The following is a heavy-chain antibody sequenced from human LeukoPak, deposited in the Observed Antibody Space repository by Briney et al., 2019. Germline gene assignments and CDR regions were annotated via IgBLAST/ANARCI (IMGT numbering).Heavy chain of an antibody. CDR3: AREWDYYGSGSA. Sequence: SVKVSCKASGYTFTSYDINWVRQATGQGLEWMGGIIPIFGTANYAQKFQGRVTITADESTSTAYMELSSLRSEDTAVYYCAREWDYYGSGSAWGQGTLVTVSS. V-gene: IGHV1-69*13. CDR1: GYTFTSYD. J-gene: IGHJ5*02. CDR2: IIPIFGTA. D-gene: IGHD3-10*01.